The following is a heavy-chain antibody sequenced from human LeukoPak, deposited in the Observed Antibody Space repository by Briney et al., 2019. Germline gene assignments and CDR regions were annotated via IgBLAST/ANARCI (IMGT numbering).Heavy chain of an antibody. D-gene: IGHD3-3*01. CDR2: IYYSGST. Sequence: SETLSLTCTVSGGSISSYYWSWIRQPPGKGLEWIGYIYYSGSTNYNPSLKSRVTISVKTSKNQFSLKLSSVTAADTAVYYCARVSPIAVFGVDYYYYMDVWGKGTTVTVSS. V-gene: IGHV4-59*01. CDR1: GGSISSYY. CDR3: ARVSPIAVFGVDYYYYMDV. J-gene: IGHJ6*03.